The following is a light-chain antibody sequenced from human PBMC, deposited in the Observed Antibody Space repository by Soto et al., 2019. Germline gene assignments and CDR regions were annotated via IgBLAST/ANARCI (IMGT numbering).Light chain of an antibody. J-gene: IGKJ4*01. Sequence: EIGMTQSPATLSVSPGERATLSCRASQSVSNNVAWYQQKPGQAPRLLIYHAATRATGIPARFSGSGSGTEVTLTISSLQSEDFAVYYCQQYNEWPLTFGGGTKVEIK. CDR1: QSVSNN. V-gene: IGKV3-15*01. CDR2: HAA. CDR3: QQYNEWPLT.